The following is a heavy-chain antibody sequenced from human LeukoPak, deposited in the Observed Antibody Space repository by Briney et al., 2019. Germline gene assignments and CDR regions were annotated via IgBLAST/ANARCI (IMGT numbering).Heavy chain of an antibody. CDR2: IANDGSRK. CDR3: AKDEGSYGLDF. J-gene: IGHJ4*02. D-gene: IGHD4-17*01. V-gene: IGHV3-30*18. CDR1: GFTFSRNG. Sequence: GGSLRLSCAGSGFTFSRNGMHWVRQAPGQGLEWVAGIANDGSRKHYADSVKGRFTISRDNSKNTMYLQMDSLRAEETALYYCAKDEGSYGLDFWGQGVLVTVSS.